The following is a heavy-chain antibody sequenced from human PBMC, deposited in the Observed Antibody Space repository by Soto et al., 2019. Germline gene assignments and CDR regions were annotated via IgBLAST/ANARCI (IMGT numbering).Heavy chain of an antibody. V-gene: IGHV1-18*04. Sequence: VASVKVSCKASGYTFPTYGISWVRQAPGQGLEWMGWISAYNGNTNYAQKLQGRVTMTTDTSTSTGYMELRSLRSDDTAVYYCARDKGSNSWYYFFDYWGQGTLVTVSS. J-gene: IGHJ4*02. CDR1: GYTFPTYG. D-gene: IGHD6-13*01. CDR3: ARDKGSNSWYYFFDY. CDR2: ISAYNGNT.